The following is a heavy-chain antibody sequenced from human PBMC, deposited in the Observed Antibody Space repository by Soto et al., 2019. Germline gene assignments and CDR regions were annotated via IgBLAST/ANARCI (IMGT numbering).Heavy chain of an antibody. D-gene: IGHD3-22*01. CDR2: IYHSGST. V-gene: IGHV4-4*02. CDR1: CGSISSSNW. CDR3: ARRGGYDSSGYFYGYFDY. Sequence: SETLSLTCAVSCGSISSSNWWSWVRQPPGKGLEWIGEIYHSGSTNYNPSLKSRVTISVDKSKNQFSLKLSSVTAADTAVYYCARRGGYDSSGYFYGYFDYWGQGTLVTVSS. J-gene: IGHJ4*02.